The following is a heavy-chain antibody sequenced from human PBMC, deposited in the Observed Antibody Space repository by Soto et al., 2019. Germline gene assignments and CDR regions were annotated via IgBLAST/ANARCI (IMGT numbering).Heavy chain of an antibody. CDR1: GSTFSSYE. V-gene: IGHV3-48*03. J-gene: IGHJ6*02. Sequence: GALLASCAASGSTFSSYEMNWVRQAPGKGLEWVSYISSSGSTIYYADSVKGRFTISRDNAKNSLYLQMNSLRAEDTAVYYCARDRRSSIAALTLSPGSYYGMDVWGQGPRSPST. CDR2: ISSSGSTI. CDR3: ARDRRSSIAALTLSPGSYYGMDV. D-gene: IGHD6-6*01.